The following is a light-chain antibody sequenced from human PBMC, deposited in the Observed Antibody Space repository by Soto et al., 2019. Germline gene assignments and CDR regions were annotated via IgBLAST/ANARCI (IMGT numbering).Light chain of an antibody. V-gene: IGLV2-8*01. CDR2: EVT. CDR1: SSDVGGYDY. CDR3: SSFVAGNNYWV. Sequence: QSVLTQPASASGSPGRSVTISCTGTSSDVGGYDYVSWFQQHPGKAPKLIIYEVTKRPSGVPDRFSASKSGNTASLTVSGLQAEDEADYYCSSFVAGNNYWVFGGGTKVTVL. J-gene: IGLJ3*02.